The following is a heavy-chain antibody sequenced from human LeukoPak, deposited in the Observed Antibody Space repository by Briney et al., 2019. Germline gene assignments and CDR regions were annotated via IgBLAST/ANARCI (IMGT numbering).Heavy chain of an antibody. CDR1: GFTFITYA. CDR2: IRYDGSDK. J-gene: IGHJ5*01. V-gene: IGHV3-30*02. D-gene: IGHD5-18*01. Sequence: GGSLRLSCAASGFTFITYAMSWVRQAPGKGLEWVAFIRYDGSDKYYADSVKGRFTISRDKSKSTLYLYMNSLRAEDTAVYYCAKDYSSNWFDSWGQGILLTVSS. CDR3: AKDYSSNWFDS.